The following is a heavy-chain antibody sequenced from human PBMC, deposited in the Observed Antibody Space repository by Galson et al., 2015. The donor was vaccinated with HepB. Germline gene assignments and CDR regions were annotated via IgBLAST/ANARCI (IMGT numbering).Heavy chain of an antibody. CDR2: INHSGST. V-gene: IGHV4-34*01. CDR3: ARKGQVSVLDAFDI. CDR1: GGSFSGYY. J-gene: IGHJ3*02. Sequence: ETLSLTCAVYGGSFSGYYWSWIRQPPGKGLEWIGEINHSGSTNYNPSLKSRVTISVDTSKNQFSLKLSSVTAADTAVYYCARKGQVSVLDAFDIWGQGTMVTVPS. D-gene: IGHD1-1*01.